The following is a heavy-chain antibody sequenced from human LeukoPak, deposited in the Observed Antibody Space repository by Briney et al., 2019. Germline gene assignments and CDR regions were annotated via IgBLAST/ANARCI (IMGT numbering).Heavy chain of an antibody. CDR3: VKDYRTGSYYPDI. V-gene: IGHV3-33*06. CDR2: IWYDGSTK. D-gene: IGHD3-10*01. J-gene: IGHJ4*02. Sequence: PGGSLRLSCAASGFTFSNHGIHLVRRAPGKGLEWVAVIWYDGSTKYYLDSVKGRFSISRDNSKNTVHLQMNSLSAEDTAIYYCVKDYRTGSYYPDIWGRGTLVTVSS. CDR1: GFTFSNHG.